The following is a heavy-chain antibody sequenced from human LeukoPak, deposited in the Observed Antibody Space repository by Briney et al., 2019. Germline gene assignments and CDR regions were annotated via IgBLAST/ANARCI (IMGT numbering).Heavy chain of an antibody. D-gene: IGHD1-1*01. V-gene: IGHV4-34*01. CDR2: INHSGST. CDR1: GGSFSGYY. CDR3: ARGYMTYYFDY. Sequence: SETLSLTCAVYGGSFSGYYWSWIRQPPGKGLEWIGEINHSGSTNYNPSLKSRVTISVDTSKNQFSLKLSSVTAADTAVYYCARGYMTYYFDYWGQGTLVTVSS. J-gene: IGHJ4*02.